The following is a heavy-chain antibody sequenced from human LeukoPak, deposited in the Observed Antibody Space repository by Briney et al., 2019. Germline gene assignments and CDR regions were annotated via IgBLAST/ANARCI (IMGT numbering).Heavy chain of an antibody. CDR2: INPSGGSA. V-gene: IGHV1-46*01. Sequence: GASVKVSCKASGYTFTSHHMHWGRQAPGQGLEWMGIINPSGGSATYAQKFQGRVTMTRDTSTSTVYMEVSSLRSEDTAVYYCARARLGSSASADCWGQGTLVTVPS. CDR3: ARARLGSSASADC. J-gene: IGHJ4*02. CDR1: GYTFTSHH. D-gene: IGHD6-19*01.